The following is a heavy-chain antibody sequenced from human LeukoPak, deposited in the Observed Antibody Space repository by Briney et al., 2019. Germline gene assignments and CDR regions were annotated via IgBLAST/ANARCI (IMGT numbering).Heavy chain of an antibody. J-gene: IGHJ4*02. CDR3: ARDRGYSADS. V-gene: IGHV3-48*02. CDR1: GFTFSGYA. D-gene: IGHD1-26*01. Sequence: GGSLRLSCAASGFTFSGYAMNWVRQAPGKGLEWVSHIYSSDTTYADSVKGRFTISRDNAKNSLYLQMNSLRDEDTAVYYCARDRGYSADSWGQGTLVTVSS. CDR2: IYSSDTT.